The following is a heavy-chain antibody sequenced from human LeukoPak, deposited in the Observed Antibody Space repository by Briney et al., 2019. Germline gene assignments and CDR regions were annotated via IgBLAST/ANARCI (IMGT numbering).Heavy chain of an antibody. Sequence: SETLSLTCAVYGGSFSGYYWSWIRQPPGKGLEWIGEINHSGSTNYNPSLKSRVTISVDTSKNQFSLKLSSVTAADTAVYYCARRGQRSFGYWGQGTLVTVSS. J-gene: IGHJ4*02. D-gene: IGHD3-16*01. V-gene: IGHV4-34*01. CDR1: GGSFSGYY. CDR2: INHSGST. CDR3: ARRGQRSFGY.